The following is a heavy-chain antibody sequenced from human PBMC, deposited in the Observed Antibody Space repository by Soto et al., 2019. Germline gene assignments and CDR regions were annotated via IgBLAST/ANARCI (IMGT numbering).Heavy chain of an antibody. Sequence: PVEPVKVGNQGADERFASSWGRGVRQKTGKGLEWLGTVYPSDSDVRYSPAFEGKVTLSADNSINTAYLQLLNIKASDTASYYCKTGATSPFDSWGQGTRVTVPS. V-gene: IGHV5-51*01. CDR2: VYPSDSDV. CDR1: DERFASSW. CDR3: KTGATSPFDS. J-gene: IGHJ4*02. D-gene: IGHD3-10*01.